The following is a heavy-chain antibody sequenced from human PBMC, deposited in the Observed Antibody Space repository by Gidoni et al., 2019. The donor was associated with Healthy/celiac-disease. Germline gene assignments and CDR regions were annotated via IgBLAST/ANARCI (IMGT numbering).Heavy chain of an antibody. CDR3: ARGDSSGWYPFDY. J-gene: IGHJ4*02. CDR2: INPSGGST. D-gene: IGHD6-19*01. CDR1: GSTFTSYY. Sequence: QVQLVQSGAGVKKPGASVKVSCQASGSTFTSYYMHWVRQAPGLGLEWMGIINPSGGSTSYAQKFQGRVTMTRDTSTSTVYMELSSLRSEDTAVYYCARGDSSGWYPFDYWGQGTLVTVSS. V-gene: IGHV1-46*01.